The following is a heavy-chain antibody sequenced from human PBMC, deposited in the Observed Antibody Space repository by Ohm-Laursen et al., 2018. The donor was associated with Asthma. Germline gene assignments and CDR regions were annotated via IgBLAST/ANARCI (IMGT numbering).Heavy chain of an antibody. CDR3: ARYCGGDCSEYGMDV. D-gene: IGHD2-21*02. J-gene: IGHJ6*02. Sequence: SLRLSCAASGFTFSSYGMHWVRQAPGKGLEGVAVISYDGSNKYYADSVKGRFTISRDNSKNTLYLQMNSLRAEDTAVYYCARYCGGDCSEYGMDVWGQGTTVTVSS. CDR1: GFTFSSYG. V-gene: IGHV3-30*03. CDR2: ISYDGSNK.